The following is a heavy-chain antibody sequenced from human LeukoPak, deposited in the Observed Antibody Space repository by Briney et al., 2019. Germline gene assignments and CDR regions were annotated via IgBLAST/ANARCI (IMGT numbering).Heavy chain of an antibody. D-gene: IGHD5-12*01. Sequence: GGSLRLSCAASGFTFNNYAFNWVRQPPGKGLEWVSCISDGGTTYYADSVKGRFTISRDNAKNSLYLQMNSLRAEDTAFYYCARDDPYSGYDYDYWGRGVLVTVSS. J-gene: IGHJ4*02. V-gene: IGHV3-20*04. CDR3: ARDDPYSGYDYDY. CDR2: ISDGGTT. CDR1: GFTFNNYA.